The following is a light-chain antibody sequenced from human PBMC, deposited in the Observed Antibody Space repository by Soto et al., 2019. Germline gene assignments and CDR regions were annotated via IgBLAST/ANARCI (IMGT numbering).Light chain of an antibody. J-gene: IGLJ1*01. CDR2: EVN. V-gene: IGLV2-8*01. Sequence: QAVLTQPPSASGSPGQSVTISCTGTSSDVGGYNYVSWFQQHPGKAPKLIIHEVNQRPSGVPDRFPGSKSGNTASRTVSGLQAEDEGTYYCSSYGGYNNVVFGTGTKVTVL. CDR3: SSYGGYNNVV. CDR1: SSDVGGYNY.